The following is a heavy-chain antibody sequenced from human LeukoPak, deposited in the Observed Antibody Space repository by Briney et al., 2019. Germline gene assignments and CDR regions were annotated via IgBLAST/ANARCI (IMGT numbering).Heavy chain of an antibody. CDR3: TRDLTGTTWSENDY. J-gene: IGHJ4*02. CDR2: ISGSGGST. CDR1: GFTFSSYA. D-gene: IGHD6-13*01. V-gene: IGHV3-23*01. Sequence: QPGGSLRLACAASGFTFSSYAMSWVRQAPGEGLEWVSVISGSGGSTYYVDSVKGRFTISRDTSKNTLYLQMNNLRADDTARYYCTRDLTGTTWSENDYWGQGTLVTISS.